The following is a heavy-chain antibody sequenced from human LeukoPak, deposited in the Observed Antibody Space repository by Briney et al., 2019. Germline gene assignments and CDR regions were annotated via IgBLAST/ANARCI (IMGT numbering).Heavy chain of an antibody. D-gene: IGHD3-3*01. Sequence: PSETLSLTCAVYGGSFSGYYWSWIRRPPGKGLEWIGEINHSGSTNYNPSLKSRVTISVDTSKNQFSLRLSSVTAADTAVYYCARGLGRYYDFWSGYFRLVYFDYWGQGTLVTVSS. CDR2: INHSGST. J-gene: IGHJ4*02. V-gene: IGHV4-34*01. CDR3: ARGLGRYYDFWSGYFRLVYFDY. CDR1: GGSFSGYY.